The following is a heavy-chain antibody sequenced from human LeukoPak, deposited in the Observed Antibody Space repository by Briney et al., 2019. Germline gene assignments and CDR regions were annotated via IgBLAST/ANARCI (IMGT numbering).Heavy chain of an antibody. CDR1: GYTFTSNY. J-gene: IGHJ6*03. CDR2: ISPSGGST. CDR3: ARDRTTVTTPYYYYMDV. D-gene: IGHD4-17*01. Sequence: ASVKVSCKAFGYTFTSNYMHWVRQAPGQGPEWMGVISPSGGSTTYAQKFQGRVTLTRDMSTSTDYLELSSLRSEDTAVYYCARDRTTVTTPYYYYMDVWGKGTTVTVSS. V-gene: IGHV1-46*01.